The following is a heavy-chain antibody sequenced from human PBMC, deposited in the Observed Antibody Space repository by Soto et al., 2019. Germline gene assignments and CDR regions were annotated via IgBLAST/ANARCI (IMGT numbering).Heavy chain of an antibody. CDR3: AKDPQQLVPLLLDY. D-gene: IGHD6-6*01. J-gene: IGHJ4*02. Sequence: VGSLRLSCAASGFTFSRYAMSWVRQAPGKGLEWVSAISGSGGSTYYADSVKGRFTISRDNSKNTLYLQMNSLRAEDTAVYYCAKDPQQLVPLLLDYWGQGTLVTVSS. V-gene: IGHV3-23*01. CDR2: ISGSGGST. CDR1: GFTFSRYA.